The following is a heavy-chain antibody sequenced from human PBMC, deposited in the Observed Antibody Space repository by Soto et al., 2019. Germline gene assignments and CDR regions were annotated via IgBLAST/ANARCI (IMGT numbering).Heavy chain of an antibody. D-gene: IGHD1-26*01. J-gene: IGHJ4*02. CDR2: IYSAGST. CDR3: ARALYSGSYSVPGADY. CDR1: GFTVSSNY. Sequence: EVQLVESGGNLVQPGGSLRLSCAASGFTVSSNYMSWVRQAPGKGLEWVSVIYSAGSTYYADSVKGRFTISRDNSKNTLCLQMNSLRAEDTAVYYCARALYSGSYSVPGADYWGQGTLVTVSS. V-gene: IGHV3-66*01.